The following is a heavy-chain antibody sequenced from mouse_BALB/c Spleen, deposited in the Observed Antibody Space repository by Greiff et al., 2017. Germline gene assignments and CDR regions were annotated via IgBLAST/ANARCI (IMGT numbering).Heavy chain of an antibody. CDR1: GFSLSTSGMG. CDR2: IYWDDDK. CDR3: ARAITTVVAKGFDY. V-gene: IGHV8-12*01. Sequence: QVTLKESGPGILQPSQTLSLTCSFSGFSLSTSGMGVSWIRQPSGKGLEWLAHIYWDDDKRYNPSLKSRLTISKDTSRNQVFLKITSVDTADTATYYCARAITTVVAKGFDYWGQGTTLTVSS. D-gene: IGHD1-1*01. J-gene: IGHJ2*01.